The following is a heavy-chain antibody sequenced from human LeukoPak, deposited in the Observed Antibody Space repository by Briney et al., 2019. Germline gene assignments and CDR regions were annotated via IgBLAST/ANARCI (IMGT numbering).Heavy chain of an antibody. D-gene: IGHD2-2*01. Sequence: GGSLRLSCAASGFTVSSNYMSWVRQAPGKGLEWVSVIYSGGSTYYADSVKGRFTISRDISKNTLYLQMNSLRAEDTAVYYCASLVVPAAVFDYWGQGTLVTVSS. J-gene: IGHJ4*02. CDR1: GFTVSSNY. CDR2: IYSGGST. V-gene: IGHV3-66*01. CDR3: ASLVVPAAVFDY.